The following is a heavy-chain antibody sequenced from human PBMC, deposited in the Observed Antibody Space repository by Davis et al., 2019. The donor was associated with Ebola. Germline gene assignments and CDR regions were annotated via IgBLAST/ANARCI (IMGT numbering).Heavy chain of an antibody. J-gene: IGHJ4*02. CDR1: GFTFSSYW. CDR3: ARDSFQSHSNYGRPDY. Sequence: GESLKISCAASGFTFSSYWMSWLRQAPGKGLEWVANIKQAGSEKYYVDSVKGRFTISRDNSKKTLFLQMDSRTAEDTAVYYCARDSFQSHSNYGRPDYWGQGTLVTVSS. V-gene: IGHV3-7*01. D-gene: IGHD4-11*01. CDR2: IKQAGSEK.